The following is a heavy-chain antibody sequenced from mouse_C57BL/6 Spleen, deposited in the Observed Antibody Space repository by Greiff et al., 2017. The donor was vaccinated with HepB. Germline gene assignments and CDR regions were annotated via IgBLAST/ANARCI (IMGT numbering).Heavy chain of an antibody. D-gene: IGHD1-1*01. CDR1: GYTFTDYE. CDR2: IDPETGGT. CDR3: TRWVTTVVGHFDY. V-gene: IGHV1-15*01. Sequence: QVQLKESGAELVRPGASVTLSCKASGYTFTDYEMHWVKQTPVHGLEWIGAIDPETGGTAYNQKFKGKAILTADKSSSKAYMELRSLTSEDSAVYYCTRWVTTVVGHFDYWGQGTTLTVSS. J-gene: IGHJ2*01.